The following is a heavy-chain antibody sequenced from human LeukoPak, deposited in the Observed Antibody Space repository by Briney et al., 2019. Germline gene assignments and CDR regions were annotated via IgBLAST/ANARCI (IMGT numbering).Heavy chain of an antibody. D-gene: IGHD3-10*01. CDR1: GFTFSSYS. Sequence: GGSLRLSCAASGFTFSSYSMNWVRQAPGKGLEWVSSISSSSSYIYYADSVKGRFTISRDNAKNSLYLQMNSLRAEDTALYYCARDPYYGSGSLDYWGQGTLVTVSS. CDR3: ARDPYYGSGSLDY. J-gene: IGHJ4*02. CDR2: ISSSSSYI. V-gene: IGHV3-21*01.